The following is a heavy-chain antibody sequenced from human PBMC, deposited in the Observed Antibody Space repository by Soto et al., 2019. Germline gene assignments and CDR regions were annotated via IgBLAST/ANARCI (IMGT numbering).Heavy chain of an antibody. Sequence: EVQLVESGGGLVKPGGSLPLSGAASGFSFSKAWMNWVRQAPGKGLEWVGRIRSRSGTTDYAAPVQGRFTISRDDSKYTLYLQMNSLKVEDTAVYFCTTSGNPNIVDHWGQGTLVTVSS. CDR1: GFSFSKAW. CDR2: IRSRSGTT. CDR3: TTSGNPNIVDH. J-gene: IGHJ4*02. V-gene: IGHV3-15*07.